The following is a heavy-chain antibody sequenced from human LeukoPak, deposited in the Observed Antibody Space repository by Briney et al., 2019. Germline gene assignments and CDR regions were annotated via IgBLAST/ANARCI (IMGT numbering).Heavy chain of an antibody. V-gene: IGHV4-38-2*01. D-gene: IGHD2-2*01. CDR3: ASQAYYCSSTSCYGFRDYYYYMDV. J-gene: IGHJ6*03. CDR2: IYHSGST. CDR1: GYSISSGYY. Sequence: PSETLSLTCAVSGYSISSGYYWGWFRQPPGKGLEWIGSIYHSGSTYYNPSLKSRVTISVDTSKNQFSLKLSSVAAADTAVYYCASQAYYCSSTSCYGFRDYYYYMDVWGKGTTVTVSS.